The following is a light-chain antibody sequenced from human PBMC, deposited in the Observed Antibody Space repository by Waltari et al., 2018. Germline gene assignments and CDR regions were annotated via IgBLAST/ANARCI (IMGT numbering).Light chain of an antibody. CDR3: QQRYKWPLT. CDR1: QSVSTY. V-gene: IGKV3-11*01. J-gene: IGKJ4*01. Sequence: SCRASQSVSTYLAGYQQRPGQPPRLLIYDSSSRATGIPARFSGSGSETDFTLTISSLEPEDFAVYYCQQRYKWPLTFGGGSKVEI. CDR2: DSS.